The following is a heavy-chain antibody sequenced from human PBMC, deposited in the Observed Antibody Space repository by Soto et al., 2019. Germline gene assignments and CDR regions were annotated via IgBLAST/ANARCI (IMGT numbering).Heavy chain of an antibody. CDR3: ARDLNRIAARPDYYYGMDV. CDR1: GFTFSSYA. D-gene: IGHD6-6*01. V-gene: IGHV3-30-3*01. CDR2: ISYDGSNK. Sequence: SGGSLRLSCAASGFTFSSYAMHWVRQAPGKGLEWVAVISYDGSNKYYADSVKGRFTISRDNSKNTLYLQMNSLRAEDTAVYYCARDLNRIAARPDYYYGMDVWGQGTTVTGSS. J-gene: IGHJ6*02.